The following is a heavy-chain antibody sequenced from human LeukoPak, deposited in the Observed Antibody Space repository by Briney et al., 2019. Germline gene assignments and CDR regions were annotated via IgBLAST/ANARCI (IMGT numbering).Heavy chain of an antibody. CDR1: GFNFSHYA. CDR2: ISGSGRST. CDR3: ARRAMPATRAVQNYFDP. Sequence: GGSLRLSCDVSGFNFSHYAMSWVRQPPGKGLEAVSAISGSGRSTYYVESVKGRFTISRDNSKNILYLQMSSLRTDDTALYYCARRAMPATRAVQNYFDPWGQGTLVTVSS. V-gene: IGHV3-23*01. J-gene: IGHJ5*02. D-gene: IGHD2-15*01.